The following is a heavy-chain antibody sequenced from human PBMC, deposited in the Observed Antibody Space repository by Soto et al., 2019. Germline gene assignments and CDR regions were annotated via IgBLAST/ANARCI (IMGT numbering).Heavy chain of an antibody. CDR1: AYPFTTYV. Sequence: GASGKLSCKASAYPFTTYVISWVRQAPGQGLEWMGWISGYNGQTNYPQKFRGRVTLTTDTSTSTAYMELRSLRSDDTAMYYCARDTRNEPWVEGLNALDVLG. D-gene: IGHD1-1*01. CDR3: ARDTRNEPWVEGLNALDV. CDR2: ISGYNGQT. J-gene: IGHJ6*02. V-gene: IGHV1-18*04.